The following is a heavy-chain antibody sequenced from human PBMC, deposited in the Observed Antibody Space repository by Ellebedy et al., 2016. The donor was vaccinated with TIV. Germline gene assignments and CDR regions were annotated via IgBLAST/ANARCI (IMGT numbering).Heavy chain of an antibody. CDR1: GFTFHSYA. J-gene: IGHJ4*02. CDR3: AKGRGGGSDTSAPRYYFDY. V-gene: IGHV3-23*01. Sequence: GESLKISCAAPGFTFHSYAMSWVRQAPGKGLEWVSTISHTGTRTYYADTVEGRFIISRDNSKKTLYLQMNSLRAEDTAVYYCAKGRGGGSDTSAPRYYFDYWGLGTLVTVSS. CDR2: ISHTGTRT. D-gene: IGHD3-22*01.